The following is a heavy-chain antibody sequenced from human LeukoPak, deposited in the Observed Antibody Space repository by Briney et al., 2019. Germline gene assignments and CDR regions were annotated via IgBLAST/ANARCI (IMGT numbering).Heavy chain of an antibody. V-gene: IGHV1-24*01. J-gene: IGHJ3*02. CDR2: FDPEDGET. Sequence: ASVTVSCKVSGYTLTELSMHWVRQAPGKGLEWMGGFDPEDGETIYAQKFQGRVTMTEDTSTDTAYMELSSLRSEDTAVYYCATATSGYLRTIAHAFDIWGQGTMVTVSS. CDR1: GYTLTELS. D-gene: IGHD5-12*01. CDR3: ATATSGYLRTIAHAFDI.